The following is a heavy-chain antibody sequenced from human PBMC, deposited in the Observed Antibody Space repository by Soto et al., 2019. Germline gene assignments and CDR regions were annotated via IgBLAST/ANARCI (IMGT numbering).Heavy chain of an antibody. V-gene: IGHV4-34*01. CDR1: GGSFSGHS. CDR2: INHSGRV. J-gene: IGHJ5*01. CDR3: STRAEYTNGDYRFDP. D-gene: IGHD2-21*01. Sequence: SETLSLTCAVYGGSFSGHSWTWIRQSPGKGLEWIGDINHSGRVNYSPSLKSRVTISLDTSKNQFSLTLIAVNAADTAMYYCSTRAEYTNGDYRFDPWGQGTLVTVSS.